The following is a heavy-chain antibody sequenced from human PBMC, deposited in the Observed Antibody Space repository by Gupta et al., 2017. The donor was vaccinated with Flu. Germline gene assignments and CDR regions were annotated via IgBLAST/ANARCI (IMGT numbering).Heavy chain of an antibody. CDR1: GFRFSNSA. CDR2: ISHTGSST. V-gene: IGHV3-23*01. J-gene: IGHJ6*02. CDR3: AKDLWSVSSPTQTYFYYYGMDV. Sequence: EVQLLESGGGLIQPGGSLRLPCVASGFRFSNSAMSWDRQVPGKGLDWVSGISHTGSSTYYIDSVKGRFTSSRDNSKNTLYLEMNSLRAEDTAIYYCAKDLWSVSSPTQTYFYYYGMDVWGQGTTVTVSS. D-gene: IGHD3-3*01.